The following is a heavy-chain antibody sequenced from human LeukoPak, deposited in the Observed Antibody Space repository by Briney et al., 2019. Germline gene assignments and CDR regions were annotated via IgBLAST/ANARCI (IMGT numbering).Heavy chain of an antibody. V-gene: IGHV4-59*01. CDR2: IYYSGST. CDR1: GVSISSYY. J-gene: IGHJ5*02. CDR3: ARERSYYDNWFDP. D-gene: IGHD3-10*01. Sequence: SETLSLTCTVSGVSISSYYWSWIRQPPGKGLEWIGYIYYSGSTNYNPSLKSRVTISVDTSKNQFSLKLSSVTAADTAVYYCARERSYYDNWFDPWGQGTLVTVSS.